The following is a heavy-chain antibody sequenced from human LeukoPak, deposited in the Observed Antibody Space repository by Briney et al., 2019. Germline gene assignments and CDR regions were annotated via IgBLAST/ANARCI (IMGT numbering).Heavy chain of an antibody. D-gene: IGHD2-15*01. Sequence: ASVKVSCKASGYTFTAYYIHWVRLAPGQGLEWMGWINPNGGGTNYAQKFQGRVTMTRDTSISTVYMELSRLRSDDTAVYYCARPYCSGGSCYFDYWGQGTLVTVSS. CDR3: ARPYCSGGSCYFDY. J-gene: IGHJ4*02. CDR2: INPNGGGT. V-gene: IGHV1-2*02. CDR1: GYTFTAYY.